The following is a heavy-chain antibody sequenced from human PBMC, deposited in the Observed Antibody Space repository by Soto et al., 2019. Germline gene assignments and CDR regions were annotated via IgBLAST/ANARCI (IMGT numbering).Heavy chain of an antibody. Sequence: GGSLRLSCAASGFTFSSGAMSWVRQAPGKGLEWVSAISGNGGNTYYADSVKGRFTISRDNSKNTLYLQMNSLRAEDTAVYYRAKRSIYGGPDYWGQGTLVTVSS. CDR1: GFTFSSGA. J-gene: IGHJ4*02. V-gene: IGHV3-23*01. CDR3: AKRSIYGGPDY. D-gene: IGHD4-17*01. CDR2: ISGNGGNT.